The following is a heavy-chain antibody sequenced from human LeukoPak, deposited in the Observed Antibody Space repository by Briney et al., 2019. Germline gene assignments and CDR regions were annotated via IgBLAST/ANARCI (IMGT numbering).Heavy chain of an antibody. CDR1: GYTFTSYW. V-gene: IGHV5-51*01. D-gene: IGHD6-13*01. Sequence: GESLKISCKGSGYTFTSYWIGRVRQMPGKGLEWMGIVYPADSDTRYSPSFQGQVTISADKSISTAYLQWSSLKASDTAMYYCARVYSTFDYWAQGTLVTVSS. CDR3: ARVYSTFDY. CDR2: VYPADSDT. J-gene: IGHJ4*02.